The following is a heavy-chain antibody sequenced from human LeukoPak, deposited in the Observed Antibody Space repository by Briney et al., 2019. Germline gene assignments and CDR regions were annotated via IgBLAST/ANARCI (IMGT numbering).Heavy chain of an antibody. Sequence: PSETLSLTCAVSGRSLSSYYWSWVRQPPGKGLEWIGYIYYSGSTKYNPSLKSRVTISVDTSKNQFSRKLSALAARAWVVYYCARRARAGYNLDPFDYWGQGTLVTVSS. CDR3: ARRARAGYNLDPFDY. D-gene: IGHD5-24*01. CDR2: IYYSGST. CDR1: GRSLSSYY. V-gene: IGHV4-59*08. J-gene: IGHJ4*02.